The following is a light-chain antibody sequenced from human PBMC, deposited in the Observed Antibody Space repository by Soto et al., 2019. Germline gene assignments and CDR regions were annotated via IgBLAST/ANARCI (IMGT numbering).Light chain of an antibody. CDR1: QSVRSN. V-gene: IGKV3-15*01. J-gene: IGKJ4*01. CDR2: GAS. Sequence: EIVMTQSPATLSVSPGERVTLSCRASQSVRSNLAWYQQKPGQVPRVLIYGASTRAIGIPDRFSGSGSGTEFTLTISILQSEDVAVYYCQHYNSLWGFGGGTKVEIK. CDR3: QHYNSLWG.